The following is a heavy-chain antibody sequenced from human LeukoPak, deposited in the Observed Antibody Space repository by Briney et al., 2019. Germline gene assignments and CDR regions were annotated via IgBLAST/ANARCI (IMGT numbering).Heavy chain of an antibody. V-gene: IGHV4-4*07. CDR1: GDSISSYY. CDR3: ARGLGRQQLVSPFDY. J-gene: IGHJ4*02. CDR2: IYTSGST. D-gene: IGHD6-13*01. Sequence: PSETLSLTCTVSGDSISSYYWNWIRQPTGKGLEWIGRIYTSGSTNYNPSLKSRVTMSVDTSKNQFSLKLSSVTAADTAVYYCARGLGRQQLVSPFDYWGQGTLVTVSS.